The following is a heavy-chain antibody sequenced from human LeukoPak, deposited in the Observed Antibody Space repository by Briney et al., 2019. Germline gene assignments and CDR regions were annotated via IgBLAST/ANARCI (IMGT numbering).Heavy chain of an antibody. Sequence: PGGSLRLSCAASEFSISNDWMSWVRQAPGKGLEWVARVKSRSAGETTDYAAPMKGRFTISRDDSKNTLYLQMSSLKTEDTAVYYCTLIQGWGSGSYYRDFWGQGTLVTVSS. V-gene: IGHV3-15*01. D-gene: IGHD3-10*01. CDR2: VKSRSAGETT. CDR3: TLIQGWGSGSYYRDF. CDR1: EFSISNDW. J-gene: IGHJ4*02.